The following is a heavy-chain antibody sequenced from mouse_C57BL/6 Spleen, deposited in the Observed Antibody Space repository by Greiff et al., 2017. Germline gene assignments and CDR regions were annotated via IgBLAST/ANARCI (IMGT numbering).Heavy chain of an antibody. V-gene: IGHV5-4*03. Sequence: EVKLQESGGGLVKPGGSLKLSCAASGFTFSSYAMSWVRQTPEKRLEWVATISDGGSYTYYPDNVKGRFTISRDNAKNNLYLQMSHLKSEDTAMYYCARKLGRGYFDYWGQGTTLTVSS. J-gene: IGHJ2*01. D-gene: IGHD4-1*01. CDR1: GFTFSSYA. CDR3: ARKLGRGYFDY. CDR2: ISDGGSYT.